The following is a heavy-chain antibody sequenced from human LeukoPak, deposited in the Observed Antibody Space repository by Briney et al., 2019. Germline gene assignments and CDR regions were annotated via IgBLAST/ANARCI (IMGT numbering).Heavy chain of an antibody. CDR1: GFTFSRYW. CDR3: ARGGYSFDY. D-gene: IGHD5-12*01. Sequence: GGSLRLSCAASGFTFSRYWMPWIRQAPGKGLVWVSRLNSDGSSTTYADSVKGRFTISRDNAKNTLYLQMNSLRAEDTAVYYCARGGYSFDYLGQGTLVTVSS. V-gene: IGHV3-74*01. J-gene: IGHJ4*02. CDR2: LNSDGSST.